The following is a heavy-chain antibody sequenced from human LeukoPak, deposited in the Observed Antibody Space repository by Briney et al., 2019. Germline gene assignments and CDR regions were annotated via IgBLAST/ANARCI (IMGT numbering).Heavy chain of an antibody. D-gene: IGHD2-2*01. J-gene: IGHJ5*02. Sequence: SVKVSCKTSGGTFSSYTINWVRQAPGRGLEWMGGIIPMFDRANYAQKFQGRVTITADESTSTAYMELSSLRSEDTAVYYCARGDIVVVPAARNWFDPWGQGTLVTVSS. V-gene: IGHV1-69*01. CDR1: GGTFSSYT. CDR3: ARGDIVVVPAARNWFDP. CDR2: IIPMFDRA.